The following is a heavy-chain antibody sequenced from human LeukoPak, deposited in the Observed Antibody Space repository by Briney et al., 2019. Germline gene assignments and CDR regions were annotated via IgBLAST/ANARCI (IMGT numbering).Heavy chain of an antibody. V-gene: IGHV4-4*09. CDR1: GGSISSYY. J-gene: IGHJ5*02. CDR3: ARHRDHAPYSSSPYNWFDP. Sequence: PSETLSLTCTVSGGSISSYYWSWVRQPPGKGLEWIGYIYTSGSTNYNPSLKSRVTISVDTSKNQFSLKLSSVTAADTAVYYCARHRDHAPYSSSPYNWFDPWGHGTLVTVSS. D-gene: IGHD6-6*01. CDR2: IYTSGST.